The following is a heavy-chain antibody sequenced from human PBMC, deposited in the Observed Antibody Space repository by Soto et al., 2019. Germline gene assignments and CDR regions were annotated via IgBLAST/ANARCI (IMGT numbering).Heavy chain of an antibody. J-gene: IGHJ6*02. CDR2: IDPSDSYT. D-gene: IGHD5-18*01. V-gene: IGHV5-10-1*01. CDR1: GYSFTSYW. Sequence: GESLEISCKGSGYSFTSYWISWVRQMPGKGLEWMGRIDPSDSYTNYSPSFQGHVTISADKSISTAYLQWSSLKASDTAMYYCARLVMVDTAMVPYGMDVWGQGTTVTVSS. CDR3: ARLVMVDTAMVPYGMDV.